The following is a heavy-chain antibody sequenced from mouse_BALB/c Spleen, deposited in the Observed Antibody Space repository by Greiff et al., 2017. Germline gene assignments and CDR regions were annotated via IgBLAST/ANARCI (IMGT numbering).Heavy chain of an antibody. CDR2: INPYNGAT. CDR3: VYDYDPHFDY. V-gene: IGHV1-31*01. CDR1: GYSFTGYY. D-gene: IGHD2-4*01. Sequence: EVKLMESGPELVKPGASVKISCKASGYSFTGYYMHWVKQSHVKSLEWIGRINPYNGATSYNQNFKDKASLTVDKSSSTAYMELHSLTSEDSAVYYCVYDYDPHFDYWGQGTTLTVSS. J-gene: IGHJ2*01.